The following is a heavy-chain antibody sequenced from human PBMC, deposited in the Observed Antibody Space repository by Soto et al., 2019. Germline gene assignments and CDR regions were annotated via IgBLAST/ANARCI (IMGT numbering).Heavy chain of an antibody. V-gene: IGHV2-5*01. D-gene: IGHD3-22*01. CDR2: IYWNDDK. Sequence: ESGPTLVNPTQTLTLTCTFSGFSLSTGGVGVGWIRQPPGKALEWLTVIYWNDDKRYSPSLRSRLTITKDTSKNHVVLTLTNMDPVDTATYYCAHLNYFDNSGLDYWGQGTLVTVSS. CDR1: GFSLSTGGVG. J-gene: IGHJ4*02. CDR3: AHLNYFDNSGLDY.